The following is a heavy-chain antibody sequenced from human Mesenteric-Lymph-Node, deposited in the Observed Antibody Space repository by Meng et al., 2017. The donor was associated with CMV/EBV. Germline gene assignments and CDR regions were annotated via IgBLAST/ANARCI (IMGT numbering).Heavy chain of an antibody. Sequence: ASVKVSCKASGYSFTGYYMHWVRQAPGQGLEWMGWINPNSGDTNYAHNFQGRVTMTRDTSISTAYMEVIRLSSDDTAVYYCARDEHYYYGMDVWGQGTTVTVSS. J-gene: IGHJ6*02. CDR1: GYSFTGYY. V-gene: IGHV1-2*02. CDR3: ARDEHYYYGMDV. CDR2: INPNSGDT.